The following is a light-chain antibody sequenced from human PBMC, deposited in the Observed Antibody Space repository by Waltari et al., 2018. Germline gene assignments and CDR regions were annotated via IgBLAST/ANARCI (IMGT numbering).Light chain of an antibody. CDR2: GKD. J-gene: IGLJ3*02. Sequence: SSELTQDPGVSVALGQPFTITCQGDSLRTSYATWYQLKPGQAPVLVIYGKDKRPSGIPDRFSGYSSGTTSSLTITGAQAEDEADYYCSSRNGRADQVVFAGGTKVTVL. V-gene: IGLV3-19*01. CDR3: SSRNGRADQVV. CDR1: SLRTSY.